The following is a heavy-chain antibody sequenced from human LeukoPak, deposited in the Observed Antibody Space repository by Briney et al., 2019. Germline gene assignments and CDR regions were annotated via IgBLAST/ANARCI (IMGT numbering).Heavy chain of an antibody. CDR3: SRLRGYSYGYADY. V-gene: IGHV3-21*01. D-gene: IGHD5-18*01. Sequence: GGSLRLSCAASGFTFSSYSMNWVRQAPGKGLEWVSSISSSSSYIYYADSVKGRFTISRDNAKNLLYLQMNSLRPEDTAVYYCSRLRGYSYGYADYWGQGTLVTVSS. CDR2: ISSSSSYI. CDR1: GFTFSSYS. J-gene: IGHJ4*02.